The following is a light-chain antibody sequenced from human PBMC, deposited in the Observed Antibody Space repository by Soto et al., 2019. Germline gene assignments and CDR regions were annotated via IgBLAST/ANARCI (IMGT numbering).Light chain of an antibody. CDR3: QQYNNWPPT. V-gene: IGKV3-15*01. Sequence: EIVLTQSPGTLSLSPGERATLSCMASQSVRSNLAWYQQTPGQAPRLLIYGASTRDTGIPAGLSGSGSGTEFTLPISRLQSEDYEVYYCQQYNNWPPTFGQGTKVDIK. CDR2: GAS. J-gene: IGKJ1*01. CDR1: QSVRSN.